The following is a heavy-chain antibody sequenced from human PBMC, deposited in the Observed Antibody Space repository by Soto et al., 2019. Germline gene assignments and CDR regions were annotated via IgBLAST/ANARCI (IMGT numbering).Heavy chain of an antibody. CDR2: IYYSGST. D-gene: IGHD1-26*01. V-gene: IGHV4-59*01. Sequence: QVQLQESGPGLVKPSETLSLTCTVSGGSISSYYWSWIRQPPGKGLEWIGYIYYSGSTNYNPSLKSRXXIXVGXSKNQYSLKLSSVTAADTAVYYCARVDVAGRWLQNWGQGTLVTVSS. J-gene: IGHJ4*02. CDR3: ARVDVAGRWLQN. CDR1: GGSISSYY.